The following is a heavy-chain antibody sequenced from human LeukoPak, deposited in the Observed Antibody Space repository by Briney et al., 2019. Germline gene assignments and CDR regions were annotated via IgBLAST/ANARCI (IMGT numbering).Heavy chain of an antibody. J-gene: IGHJ5*02. V-gene: IGHV1-69*06. CDR2: IIPIFGTA. CDR3: AREETVAGHDP. CDR1: GGTFSSYA. Sequence: SVKISCKASGGTFSSYAISWVRQAPGQGLEWMGGIIPIFGTANYAQKFQGRVTITADKSTSTAYMELSSLRSEDTAVYYCAREETVAGHDPWGQGTLVTVSS. D-gene: IGHD6-19*01.